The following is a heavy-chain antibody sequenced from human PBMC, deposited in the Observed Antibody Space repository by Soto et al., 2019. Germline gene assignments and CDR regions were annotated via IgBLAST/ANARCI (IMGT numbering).Heavy chain of an antibody. D-gene: IGHD3-9*01. CDR1: EYTFTSYY. CDR2: INPSSGGT. Sequence: ASVKVSCKASEYTFTSYYMHWVRQAPGQGLEWMGIINPSSGGTSYAQKFQGRVSMTRDTSTSTVYMNLSSLISDDTAVYFCATTAAGYYSALDYWGQGTVVTVSS. V-gene: IGHV1-46*01. CDR3: ATTAAGYYSALDY. J-gene: IGHJ4*02.